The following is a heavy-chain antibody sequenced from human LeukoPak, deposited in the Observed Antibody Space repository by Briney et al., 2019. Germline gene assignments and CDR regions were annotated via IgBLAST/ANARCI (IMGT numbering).Heavy chain of an antibody. V-gene: IGHV3-9*01. CDR2: ISWNSGGI. Sequence: PGRSLRLSCAASGFTFDDYAMHWVRQAPGKGLEWVSGISWNSGGIGYADSVKGRFTISRDNAKNSLYLQMNSLRAEDTALYYCAKDQGPNWNDVFNWFDPWGQGTLVTVSS. CDR3: AKDQGPNWNDVFNWFDP. D-gene: IGHD1-1*01. J-gene: IGHJ5*02. CDR1: GFTFDDYA.